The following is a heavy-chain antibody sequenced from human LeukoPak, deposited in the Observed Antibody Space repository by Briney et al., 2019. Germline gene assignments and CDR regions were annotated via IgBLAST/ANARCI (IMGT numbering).Heavy chain of an antibody. Sequence: ASVKVSCKASGYTFTSYYIHWVRQAPGQGLEWMGWINPNSGGTNYAQKFQGWVTMTRDTSISTAYMELSRLRSDDTAVYYCASSIAVAGEFDYRGQGTLVTVSS. CDR3: ASSIAVAGEFDY. V-gene: IGHV1-2*04. CDR2: INPNSGGT. CDR1: GYTFTSYY. D-gene: IGHD6-19*01. J-gene: IGHJ4*02.